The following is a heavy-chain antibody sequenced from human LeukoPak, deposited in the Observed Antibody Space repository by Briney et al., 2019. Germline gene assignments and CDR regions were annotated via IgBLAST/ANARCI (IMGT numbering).Heavy chain of an antibody. J-gene: IGHJ5*02. CDR1: GGSISSADYY. D-gene: IGHD6-13*01. CDR3: ARGCSAGTPHNWFDP. V-gene: IGHV4-30-4*01. CDR2: IFYSGST. Sequence: SQTLSLTCTVSGGSISSADYYWSWIRQPPGKGLEWIGYIFYSGSTYYNPSLKSRVTISVDTSKNQFSLKLSSVTAADTAVYYCARGCSAGTPHNWFDPWGQGTLVTVSS.